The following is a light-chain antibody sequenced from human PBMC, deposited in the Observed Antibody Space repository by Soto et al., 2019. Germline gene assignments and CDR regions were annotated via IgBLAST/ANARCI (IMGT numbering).Light chain of an antibody. CDR1: QSVSSD. CDR2: GAS. Sequence: EIVLTQSPGTLSLSPGERATLSCRASQSVSSDLAWYQHKPGQAPRLLIYGASTRATGIPVRFSGSGSGTDFTLTISSLQSEDFAVYYCQHYNNQPLTFGGGTKVDIK. J-gene: IGKJ4*01. CDR3: QHYNNQPLT. V-gene: IGKV3-15*01.